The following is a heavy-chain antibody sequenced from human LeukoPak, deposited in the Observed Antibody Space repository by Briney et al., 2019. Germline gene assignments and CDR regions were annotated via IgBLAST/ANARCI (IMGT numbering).Heavy chain of an antibody. CDR3: ARVRVMIVVHDAFDI. Sequence: GGSLRLSCAASGFTVSSNYMSWVRRAPGKALEWVSVIYSGGTTYYANSEKGRFTISRDNSKNTVYPQFNSLRAEDTAVYYCARVRVMIVVHDAFDIWGQGTMVTVSS. D-gene: IGHD3-22*01. J-gene: IGHJ3*02. V-gene: IGHV3-66*01. CDR1: GFTVSSNY. CDR2: IYSGGTT.